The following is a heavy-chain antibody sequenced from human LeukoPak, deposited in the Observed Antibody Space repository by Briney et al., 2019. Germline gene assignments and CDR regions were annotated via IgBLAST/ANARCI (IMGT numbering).Heavy chain of an antibody. CDR2: MNPNSGDT. V-gene: IGHV1-8*01. CDR3: ARGGWLVLRYFDY. J-gene: IGHJ4*02. D-gene: IGHD3-9*01. Sequence: PGASVKVSCKASAYTFTTSDINWVRQASGQGLEWMGWMNPNSGDTGYAQKFQGRVTMTRNTSISTAYMELSSLRSEDTAVYYCARGGWLVLRYFDYWGQGTLVTVSS. CDR1: AYTFTTSD.